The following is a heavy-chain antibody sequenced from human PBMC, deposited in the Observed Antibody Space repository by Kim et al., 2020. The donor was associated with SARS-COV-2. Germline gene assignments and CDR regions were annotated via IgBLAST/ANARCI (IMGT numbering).Heavy chain of an antibody. D-gene: IGHD2-15*01. V-gene: IGHV4-59*01. CDR3: ARVGPVGYYYYGMAV. J-gene: IGHJ6*02. Sequence: NPSLKSRVTISVDTSKNRFSLKLSSVTAADTAVYYCARVGPVGYYYYGMAVWGQGTTVTVSS.